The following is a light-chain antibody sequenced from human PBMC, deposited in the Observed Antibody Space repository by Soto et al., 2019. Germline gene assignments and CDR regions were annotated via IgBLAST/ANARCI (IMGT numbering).Light chain of an antibody. Sequence: QSALTQPASVSGSPGQSITISCTGTSSDVGAYNLVSWYQQHPGRAPKLFIFDVSDRPSGVPTRFSGSKSGNTASLTISGLQAEDEAFYYCSSYTNTSTLMFGGGTKLTVL. V-gene: IGLV2-14*02. CDR2: DVS. CDR3: SSYTNTSTLM. CDR1: SSDVGAYNL. J-gene: IGLJ3*02.